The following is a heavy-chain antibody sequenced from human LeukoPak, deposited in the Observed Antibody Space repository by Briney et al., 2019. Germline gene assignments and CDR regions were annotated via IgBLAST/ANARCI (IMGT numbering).Heavy chain of an antibody. J-gene: IGHJ4*02. V-gene: IGHV3-7*01. CDR2: IKQDGSEK. Sequence: PGGSLRLSCAASGFTFSSYWMSWVRQAPGKGLEWVANIKQDGSEKYYADSVKGRFTISRDNSKNTLYLQMNSLRAEDTAVYYCAKDLYYYDSSGPLDYWGQGTLVTVSS. D-gene: IGHD3-22*01. CDR1: GFTFSSYW. CDR3: AKDLYYYDSSGPLDY.